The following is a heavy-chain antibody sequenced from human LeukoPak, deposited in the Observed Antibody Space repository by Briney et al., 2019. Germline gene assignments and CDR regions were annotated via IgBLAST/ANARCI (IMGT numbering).Heavy chain of an antibody. CDR3: ARGSLEGPADYYGMDV. CDR2: IYSGGST. J-gene: IGHJ6*02. D-gene: IGHD2-2*01. V-gene: IGHV3-53*01. Sequence: GGSLRLSCAASGFTVSSNYMSWVRQAPGKGLEWVSVIYSGGSTYYADSVKGRFTISRDNSKNTLYLQMNSLRAEDTAVYYCARGSLEGPADYYGMDVWGQGTTVTVSS. CDR1: GFTVSSNY.